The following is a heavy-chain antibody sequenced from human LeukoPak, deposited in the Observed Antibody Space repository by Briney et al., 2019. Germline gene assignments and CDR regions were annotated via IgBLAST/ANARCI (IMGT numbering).Heavy chain of an antibody. CDR2: ISYSGST. CDR1: GGSISFDGYY. CDR3: ARESLRYGYGFDH. V-gene: IGHV4-31*03. D-gene: IGHD5-18*01. Sequence: NPSETLSLTCTVSGGSISFDGYYCTWIPQHPGKGLQGIGYISYSGSTYYNPSLKSRVTISMDTSKIQFSLKLNSVIAADTAVYYCARESLRYGYGFDHWGQGTLVTVSS. J-gene: IGHJ4*02.